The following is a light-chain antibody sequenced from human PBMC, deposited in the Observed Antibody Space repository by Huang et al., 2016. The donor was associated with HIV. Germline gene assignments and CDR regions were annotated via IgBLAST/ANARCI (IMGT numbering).Light chain of an antibody. Sequence: DIVLTQSPLSLPVTPGEPASISCRSSQSLLPSKGYNFLDWYLQKPGQSPQVLIYLGSNRASGVPERFSGSGSGTDFTLKISRVEAEDVGVYYCMQTLQTPLTFGGGTKVEIK. J-gene: IGKJ4*01. V-gene: IGKV2-28*01. CDR1: QSLLPSKGYNF. CDR2: LGS. CDR3: MQTLQTPLT.